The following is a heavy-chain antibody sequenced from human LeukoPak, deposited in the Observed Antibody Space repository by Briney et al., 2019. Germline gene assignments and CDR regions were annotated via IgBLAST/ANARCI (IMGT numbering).Heavy chain of an antibody. D-gene: IGHD2-15*01. CDR1: GFSLNTHGVG. V-gene: IGHV2-5*02. CDR3: AHSLRRRSCSGGSCYYFDD. Sequence: SGPTLANPTQTLTLTCTFSGFSLNTHGVGVGWIRQPPGKALEWLALIYWDDDKRYSPSLKSKITVTKDTSKNQVVLTMTNMDLVDTATYHCAHSLRRRSCSGGSCYYFDDWGQGTLVTVSS. CDR2: IYWDDDK. J-gene: IGHJ4*02.